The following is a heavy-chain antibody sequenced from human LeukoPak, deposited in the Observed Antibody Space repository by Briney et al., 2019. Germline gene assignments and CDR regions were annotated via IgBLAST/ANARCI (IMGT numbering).Heavy chain of an antibody. CDR2: INHSGST. V-gene: IGHV4-34*01. D-gene: IGHD4-17*01. Sequence: KPSETLSLTCAVYGGSFSSYYWSWIRQPPGKGLEWIGEINHSGSTNYNPSLKSRVTISVDTSKNQFSLKLSSVTAADTAVYYCARSRLRVLFYWGQGTLVTVSS. CDR3: ARSRLRVLFY. CDR1: GGSFSSYY. J-gene: IGHJ4*02.